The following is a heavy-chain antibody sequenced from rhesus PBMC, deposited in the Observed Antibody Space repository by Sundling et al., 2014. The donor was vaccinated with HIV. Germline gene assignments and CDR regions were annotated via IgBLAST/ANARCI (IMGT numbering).Heavy chain of an antibody. CDR2: IYGSGSST. J-gene: IGHJ4*01. D-gene: IGHD1-1*01. Sequence: QVQLQESGPGLVKSSETLSLTCAVSGGSFSGYYWGWIRQVPGKGLEWIGYIYGSGSSTNYNPSLKSRVTLSVDTSKNQLSLKLSSVTAADTAVYYCARQRAGTMYYWGQGVLVTVSS. CDR3: ARQRAGTMYY. CDR1: GGSFSGYY. V-gene: IGHV4-169*01.